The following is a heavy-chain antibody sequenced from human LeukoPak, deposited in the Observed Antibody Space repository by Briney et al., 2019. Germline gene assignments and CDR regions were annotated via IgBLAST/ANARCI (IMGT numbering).Heavy chain of an antibody. CDR2: ISSSGSTI. CDR1: GFTFSSYG. J-gene: IGHJ6*03. V-gene: IGHV3-48*02. D-gene: IGHD6-19*01. Sequence: GGSLRLSCAASGFTFSSYGMSWVRQAPGKGLEWVSYISSSGSTIYYADSVKGRFTISRDNAKNSLYLQMNSLRDEDTAVYYCAKGDAVYYYYYYMDVWGKGTTVTVSS. CDR3: AKGDAVYYYYYYMDV.